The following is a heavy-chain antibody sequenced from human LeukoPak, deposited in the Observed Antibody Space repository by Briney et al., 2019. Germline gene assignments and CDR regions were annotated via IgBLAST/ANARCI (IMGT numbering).Heavy chain of an antibody. Sequence: PSGTLSLTCTVSGGSISSSNWWSWARQPPGKGLEWIGEIYYSGSTHYNPSLKSRFTISVDKYMNQFSLKLSSVTAADTAVYYCARAHEVGDGRFDYWGQGTLVTVSS. CDR1: GGSISSSNW. V-gene: IGHV4-4*02. CDR3: ARAHEVGDGRFDY. D-gene: IGHD2-21*01. CDR2: IYYSGST. J-gene: IGHJ4*02.